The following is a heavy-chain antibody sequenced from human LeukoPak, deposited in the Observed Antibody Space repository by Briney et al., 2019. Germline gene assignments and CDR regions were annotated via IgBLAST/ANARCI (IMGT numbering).Heavy chain of an antibody. J-gene: IGHJ6*02. Sequence: PGGSLRLSCAASGYTFSDYAVHWVRQAPGKGLEWVAVISYDGRIKYYADSVKGRFTISRDNFNNTLYLPMNSLRPEDTALYYCAKDLGSSWLADFYSYGMDVWGQGTTATVSS. V-gene: IGHV3-30*18. CDR3: AKDLGSSWLADFYSYGMDV. CDR1: GYTFSDYA. D-gene: IGHD6-13*01. CDR2: ISYDGRIK.